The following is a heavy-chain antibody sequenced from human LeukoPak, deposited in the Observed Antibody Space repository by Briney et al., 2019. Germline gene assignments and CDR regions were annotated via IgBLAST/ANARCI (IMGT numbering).Heavy chain of an antibody. CDR3: ARTIVVVPAAHFDY. J-gene: IGHJ4*02. CDR1: GGSISSGSYY. V-gene: IGHV4-61*02. D-gene: IGHD2-2*01. Sequence: SQTLSLXCTVSGGSISSGSYYWSWIRQPAGKGLEWIGRIYTSGSTNYNPSLKSRVTISVDTSKNQFSLKLSSVTAADTAVYYCARTIVVVPAAHFDYWGQGTLVTVSS. CDR2: IYTSGST.